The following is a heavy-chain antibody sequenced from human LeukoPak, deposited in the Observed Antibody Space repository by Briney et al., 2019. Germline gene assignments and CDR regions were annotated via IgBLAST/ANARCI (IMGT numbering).Heavy chain of an antibody. CDR3: TREFLRSFDY. CDR1: GFIFNNYG. J-gene: IGHJ4*02. CDR2: VWYDGTNK. Sequence: GGSLRLSCAASGFIFNNYGMHWVRQAPGKGLEWVAVVWYDGTNKYYADSVKGRFTISRDNSKNTLYPQINGLRAEDTAVYYCTREFLRSFDYWGQGTLVTVPS. V-gene: IGHV3-33*01. D-gene: IGHD2/OR15-2a*01.